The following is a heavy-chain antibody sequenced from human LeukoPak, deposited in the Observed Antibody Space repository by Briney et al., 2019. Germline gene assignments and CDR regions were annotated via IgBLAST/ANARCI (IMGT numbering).Heavy chain of an antibody. Sequence: PGRSLRLSCAASGFTFDDYAMHWVRQAPGKGLEWVSGISWNSGSIGYADSVKGRFTISRDNAKNSLYLQMNSLRAEDTALYYCAKDRRYSSSWSNGGFDYWGQGTLVTVSP. CDR2: ISWNSGSI. D-gene: IGHD6-13*01. CDR1: GFTFDDYA. CDR3: AKDRRYSSSWSNGGFDY. J-gene: IGHJ4*02. V-gene: IGHV3-9*01.